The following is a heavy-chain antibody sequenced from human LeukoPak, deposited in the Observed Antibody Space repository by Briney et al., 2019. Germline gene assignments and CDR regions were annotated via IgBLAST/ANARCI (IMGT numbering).Heavy chain of an antibody. D-gene: IGHD3-10*01. CDR1: GGSISSNNW. Sequence: PSGTLSLTCAVSGGSISSNNWWSWVRQPPGKGLEWIGEIYHSGSTKYNPSLKSRVTISVDKSKNQFSLELTSVTAADTAVYYCARYGSGSYIDYWGQGTLVTVSS. CDR3: ARYGSGSYIDY. CDR2: IYHSGST. V-gene: IGHV4-4*02. J-gene: IGHJ4*02.